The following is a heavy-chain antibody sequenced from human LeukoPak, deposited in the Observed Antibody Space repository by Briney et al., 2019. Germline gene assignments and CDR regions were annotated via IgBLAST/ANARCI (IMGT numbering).Heavy chain of an antibody. Sequence: PSETLSLTCTVSGGSISSSSYFWGWIRQPPGKGLEWIGSIYYSGSTYYNPSLKSRVTISVDTSKNQLSLKLSSLTAADTAVYYCARHEYSGSYYGLSWFDPWGQGTLVTVSS. J-gene: IGHJ5*02. V-gene: IGHV4-39*01. D-gene: IGHD1-26*01. CDR3: ARHEYSGSYYGLSWFDP. CDR1: GGSISSSSYF. CDR2: IYYSGST.